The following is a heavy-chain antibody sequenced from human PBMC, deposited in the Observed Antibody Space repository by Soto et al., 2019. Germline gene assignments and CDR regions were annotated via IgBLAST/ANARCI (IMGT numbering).Heavy chain of an antibody. V-gene: IGHV3-7*01. Sequence: GGSLRLSCAASGFTFSSYWMSWVRQAPGKGLEWVANIKQDGSEKYYVDSVKGRFTISRDNAKNSLYLQMNSLRAEDTAVYYCAKRGSHYYDSSGYYPFDYWGQGTLVTVSS. J-gene: IGHJ4*02. CDR2: IKQDGSEK. CDR1: GFTFSSYW. D-gene: IGHD3-22*01. CDR3: AKRGSHYYDSSGYYPFDY.